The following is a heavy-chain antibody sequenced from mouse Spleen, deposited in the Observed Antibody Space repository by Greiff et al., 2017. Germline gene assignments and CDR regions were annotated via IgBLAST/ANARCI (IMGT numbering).Heavy chain of an antibody. D-gene: IGHD2-4*01. J-gene: IGHJ4*01. CDR1: GYSFTDYN. Sequence: VQLQESGPELVKPGASVKISCKASGYSFTDYNMNWVKQSHGKSLEWIGVINPNYGTTSYNQKFKGKATLTVDQSSSTAYMQLNSLTSEDSAVYYCARSGFTMITARGGYYAMDYWGQGTSVTVSS. CDR2: INPNYGTT. CDR3: ARSGFTMITARGGYYAMDY. V-gene: IGHV1-39*01.